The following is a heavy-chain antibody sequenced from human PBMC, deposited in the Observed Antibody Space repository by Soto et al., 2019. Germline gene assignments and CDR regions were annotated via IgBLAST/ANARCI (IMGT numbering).Heavy chain of an antibody. V-gene: IGHV3-23*01. D-gene: IGHD3-10*01. J-gene: IGHJ6*02. CDR3: ARGSQSCYDYYYGMDV. CDR1: GFTFSSYA. Sequence: VGSLRLSCAASGFTFSSYAMSWVRQAPGKGLEWVSAISGSGGSTYYADSVKGRFTISRDNSKNTLYLQMNSLRAEDTAVYYCARGSQSCYDYYYGMDVWGQAATVTVSS. CDR2: ISGSGGST.